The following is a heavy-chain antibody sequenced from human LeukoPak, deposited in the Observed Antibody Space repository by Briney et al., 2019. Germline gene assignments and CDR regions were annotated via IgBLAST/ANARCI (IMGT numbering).Heavy chain of an antibody. J-gene: IGHJ4*02. Sequence: SETLSLTCSVSGGSISSYYWSWIRQPPGKGLEWIGYIYYSGNTNYNPSLKSRVTISIDTSKNLFSLKLSSVTAADTAVYYCARVGHYFDILTGYSYYFDYWGQGTLVTVSS. CDR1: GGSISSYY. D-gene: IGHD3-9*01. CDR3: ARVGHYFDILTGYSYYFDY. CDR2: IYYSGNT. V-gene: IGHV4-59*01.